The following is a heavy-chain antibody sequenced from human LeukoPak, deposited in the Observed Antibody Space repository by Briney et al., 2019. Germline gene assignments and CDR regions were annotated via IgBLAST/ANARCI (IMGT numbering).Heavy chain of an antibody. J-gene: IGHJ4*02. CDR1: GFSLSTSGVG. D-gene: IGHD6-19*01. Sequence: SGPTLVNPTQTLTLTCTFSGFSLSTSGVGVGWIRQPPGKAPEWLALIYWDDDKRYSPSLKSRLTITKDTSKNQEVLTMTNVDPLDTATYYCANRRGTSGWSEGYFDYWGQGTLVTVSS. CDR2: IYWDDDK. V-gene: IGHV2-5*02. CDR3: ANRRGTSGWSEGYFDY.